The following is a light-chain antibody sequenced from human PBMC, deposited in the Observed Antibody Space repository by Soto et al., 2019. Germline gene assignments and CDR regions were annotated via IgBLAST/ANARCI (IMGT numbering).Light chain of an antibody. Sequence: EIVMTQSPVTLSVSPGERATLSCRASQSISTNLAWYQQKPGQAPRLVIYGASTRATDIPARFSGSASGTEFTLTISSLQSEDFAVYYCPQYNNWPYTFAQGTRLAI. CDR1: QSISTN. CDR3: PQYNNWPYT. J-gene: IGKJ2*01. CDR2: GAS. V-gene: IGKV3-15*01.